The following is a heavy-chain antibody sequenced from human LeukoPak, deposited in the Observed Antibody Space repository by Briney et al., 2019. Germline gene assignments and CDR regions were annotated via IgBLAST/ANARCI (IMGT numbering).Heavy chain of an antibody. J-gene: IGHJ5*02. CDR2: INPGDSDT. V-gene: IGHV5-51*01. CDR1: GYRFTNYW. Sequence: GESLKISCATSGYRFTNYWIGWVRPMPGKGLEFMGIINPGDSDTRYSPSFQGQVTISADKSFSTAYLQLNSLKASDTAMYYCARHATTGFIVNRFDPWGQGTLVTVFS. D-gene: IGHD3-10*01. CDR3: ARHATTGFIVNRFDP.